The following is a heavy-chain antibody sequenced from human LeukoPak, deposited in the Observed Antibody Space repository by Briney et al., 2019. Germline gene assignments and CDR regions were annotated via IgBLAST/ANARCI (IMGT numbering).Heavy chain of an antibody. CDR1: GYTFTSHD. V-gene: IGHV1-8*03. CDR2: MNPNSGNT. D-gene: IGHD3-10*01. J-gene: IGHJ4*02. Sequence: GASVKVSCKASGYTFTSHDINWVRQATGQGLEWMGWMNPNSGNTGYAQKFQGRVTITRDTSISTAYMELSSLRSDDTAVYYCARTALRGITMVHLYYFDYWGQGTLVTVSS. CDR3: ARTALRGITMVHLYYFDY.